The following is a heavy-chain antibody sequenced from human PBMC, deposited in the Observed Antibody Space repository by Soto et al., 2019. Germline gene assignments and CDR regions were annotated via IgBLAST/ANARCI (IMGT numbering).Heavy chain of an antibody. D-gene: IGHD3-3*01. V-gene: IGHV4-39*01. CDR3: ANGITIFGVVTQIDY. CDR2: IYYSGST. J-gene: IGHJ4*02. Sequence: PSETLSLTCTVSGGSISSSSYYWGWIRQPPGKGLEWIGSIYYSGSTYYNPSLKSRVTISVDTSKNPFSLKLSSVTAADTAVYYCANGITIFGVVTQIDYWGQGTLVTVSS. CDR1: GGSISSSSYY.